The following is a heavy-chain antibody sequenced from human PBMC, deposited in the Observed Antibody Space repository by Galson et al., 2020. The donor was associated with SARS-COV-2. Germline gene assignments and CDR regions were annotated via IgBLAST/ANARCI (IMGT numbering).Heavy chain of an antibody. CDR3: ARARSGPGRNKFRMDV. Sequence: ASVKVSCKASGYTFTSYDINWVRQATGQGLEWMGWMNPNSGNTGYAQKFQGRVTMTRNTSISTAYMELSSLRSEDTAVYYCARARSGPGRNKFRMDVWGQGTTVTVSS. V-gene: IGHV1-8*01. CDR1: GYTFTSYD. CDR2: MNPNSGNT. J-gene: IGHJ6*02.